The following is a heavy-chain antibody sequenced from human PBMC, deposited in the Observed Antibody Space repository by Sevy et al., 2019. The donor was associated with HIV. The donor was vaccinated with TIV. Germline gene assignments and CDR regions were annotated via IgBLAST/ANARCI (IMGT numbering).Heavy chain of an antibody. CDR3: AKVDSSGYYSVSGFDY. CDR1: GFTFSSYA. V-gene: IGHV3-23*01. Sequence: GGSLRLSCAASGFTFSSYAMSWVRQAPGKGLERVSAISGSGGSTYYADSVKGRFTISRDNSKNTLYLQMNSLRAEDTAVYYCAKVDSSGYYSVSGFDYWGQGTLVTVSS. CDR2: ISGSGGST. J-gene: IGHJ4*02. D-gene: IGHD3-22*01.